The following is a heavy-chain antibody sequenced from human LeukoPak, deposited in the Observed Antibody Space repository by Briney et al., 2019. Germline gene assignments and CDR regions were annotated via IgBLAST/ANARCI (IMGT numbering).Heavy chain of an antibody. V-gene: IGHV1-18*04. CDR1: GYTFTSYY. CDR2: ISAYNGNT. J-gene: IGHJ4*02. D-gene: IGHD3-22*01. Sequence: ASVKVSCKASGYTFTSYYMHWVRQAPGQGLEWMGWISAYNGNTNYAQKLQGRVTMTTDTSTSTAYMELRSLRSDDTAVYYCARPINYYDSSGYYEHYFDYWGQGTLVTVSS. CDR3: ARPINYYDSSGYYEHYFDY.